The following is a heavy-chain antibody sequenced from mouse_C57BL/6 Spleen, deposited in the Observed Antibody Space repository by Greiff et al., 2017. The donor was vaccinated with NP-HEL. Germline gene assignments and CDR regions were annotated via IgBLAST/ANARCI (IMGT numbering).Heavy chain of an antibody. D-gene: IGHD2-1*01. Sequence: VQLVESGPGLVQPSQSLSITCTVSGFSLTSYGVHWVRQSPGKGLEWLGVIWSGGSTDYNAAFISRLSISKDNSKSQVFFKMNSLQADDTAIYYCARDGNFLMDYWGQGTSVTVSS. CDR2: IWSGGST. CDR3: ARDGNFLMDY. J-gene: IGHJ4*01. V-gene: IGHV2-2*01. CDR1: GFSLTSYG.